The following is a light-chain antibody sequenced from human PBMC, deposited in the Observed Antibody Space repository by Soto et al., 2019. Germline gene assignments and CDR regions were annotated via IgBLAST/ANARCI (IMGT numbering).Light chain of an antibody. Sequence: QSVLTQPPSASGTPGQRVTISCSGSRSNIGSNNVYCYQQLPGTAPKLLIYSNDKRPSGVPDRFSGSKSGTSASLAISGLQSEDEADYYCAAWDDSLNGVYVFGPGTKVTVL. CDR1: RSNIGSNN. J-gene: IGLJ1*01. V-gene: IGLV1-44*01. CDR3: AAWDDSLNGVYV. CDR2: SND.